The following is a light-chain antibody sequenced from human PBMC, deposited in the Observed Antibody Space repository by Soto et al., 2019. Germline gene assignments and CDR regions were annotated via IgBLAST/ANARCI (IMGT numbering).Light chain of an antibody. CDR1: SSDVGGYNY. V-gene: IGLV2-8*01. CDR2: EVS. CDR3: SSYAGSNNFV. J-gene: IGLJ1*01. Sequence: QSALTQPPSASGSPGQSVTIACTVTSSDVGGYNYVSWCQQHAGKPPKLIIYEVSKRPSGVPDRFFGSKSGNTASLTVSGLQAEDEADYYCSSYAGSNNFVFGTGTKVTVL.